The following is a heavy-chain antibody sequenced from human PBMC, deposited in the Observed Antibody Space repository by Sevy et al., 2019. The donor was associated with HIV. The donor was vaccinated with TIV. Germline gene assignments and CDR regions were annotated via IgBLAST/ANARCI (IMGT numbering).Heavy chain of an antibody. V-gene: IGHV3-23*01. D-gene: IGHD3-3*01. Sequence: GGSLRLSCVPSGFRFSAFGMAWVRQAAGEGLEWVSGINGGGGSTYYRNSVKGRFTVSRDNSKNTVYLQMNSLRADDTAVYYCAKAPYYDFWSHNYNNWFDPWGQGTLVTVSS. CDR2: INGGGGST. CDR1: GFRFSAFG. J-gene: IGHJ5*02. CDR3: AKAPYYDFWSHNYNNWFDP.